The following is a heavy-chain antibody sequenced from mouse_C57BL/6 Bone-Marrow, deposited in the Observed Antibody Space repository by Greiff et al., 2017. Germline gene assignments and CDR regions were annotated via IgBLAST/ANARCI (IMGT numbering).Heavy chain of an antibody. V-gene: IGHV1-81*01. D-gene: IGHD1-3*01. Sequence: VMLVESGAELARPGASVKLSCKASGYTFTSYGISWVKQRTGQGLEWIGEIYPRSGNTYYNEKFKGKATLTADKSSSTAYMELRSLTSEDSAVYFCARGGGKGGYWGQGTTLTVSS. J-gene: IGHJ2*01. CDR2: IYPRSGNT. CDR3: ARGGGKGGY. CDR1: GYTFTSYG.